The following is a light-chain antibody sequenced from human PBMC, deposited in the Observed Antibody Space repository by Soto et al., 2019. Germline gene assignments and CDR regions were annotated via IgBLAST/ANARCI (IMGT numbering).Light chain of an antibody. CDR2: AAS. CDR1: QGISSY. J-gene: IGKJ1*01. Sequence: DIQMTQSPSSLSASVGDKVTITCRASQGISSYLNWYQQKPGKAPKLLIYAASSLQSGVPSRFSGSGSGTDFTLTISSLQPEDFATYYCQRSYSTPRTFGQGTKVEIK. CDR3: QRSYSTPRT. V-gene: IGKV1-39*01.